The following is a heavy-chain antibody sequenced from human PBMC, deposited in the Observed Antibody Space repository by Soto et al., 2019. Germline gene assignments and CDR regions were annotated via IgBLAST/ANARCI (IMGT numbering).Heavy chain of an antibody. V-gene: IGHV3-15*01. CDR2: MKSETDGGTT. CDR1: GFTFSNAW. J-gene: IGHJ4*02. CDR3: TTTWVVVITTRSYDY. Sequence: EVQLVESGGGLVKPGGSLRLSCAASGFTFSNAWMSWVRQAPGKGLEWVGRMKSETDGGTTDYGAPAKGRFTISRDDSKNSLYLQLGSLQPGDTAVYFFTTTWVVVITTRSYDYWGQGEGVTVSS. D-gene: IGHD3-22*01.